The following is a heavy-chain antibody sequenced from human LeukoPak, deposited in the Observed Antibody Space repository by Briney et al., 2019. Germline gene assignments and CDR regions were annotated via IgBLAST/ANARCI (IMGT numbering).Heavy chain of an antibody. CDR2: INPGGSST. CDR3: ARSNQADDY. Sequence: PGGSLRLSCAASGFTFGSYWMHWVHQVPGKGLVWVSRINPGGSSTAYADSVKGRFTISRDNAKNTLYLQMDSLRAEDTAIYYCARSNQADDYWGQGTLVTVSS. J-gene: IGHJ4*02. V-gene: IGHV3-74*01. CDR1: GFTFGSYW. D-gene: IGHD1-14*01.